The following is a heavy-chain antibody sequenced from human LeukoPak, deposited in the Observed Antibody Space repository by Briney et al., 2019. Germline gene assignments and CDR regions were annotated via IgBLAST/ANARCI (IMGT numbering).Heavy chain of an antibody. CDR1: GGTFSSYA. Sequence: SVKVSCKASGGTFSSYAISWVRQAPGQGLEWMGGIILIFGTANYAQKFQGRVTITTDESTSTAYMELSSLRSEDTAVYYCARGAAVAAVDYWGQGTLVTVSS. CDR2: IILIFGTA. CDR3: ARGAAVAAVDY. V-gene: IGHV1-69*05. J-gene: IGHJ4*02. D-gene: IGHD6-19*01.